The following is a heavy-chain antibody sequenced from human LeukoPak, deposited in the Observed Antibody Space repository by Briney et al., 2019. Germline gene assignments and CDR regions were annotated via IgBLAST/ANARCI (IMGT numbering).Heavy chain of an antibody. Sequence: SEALSLTCAVSGVAISRYYRRAIRQPAGKGLEWIGRIYTSGSTNYNPSLKSRVTMSVDTSTNQFSLKLSSVTAADTAVHYCARDRGYYGGIDYWGQGTLVTVSS. J-gene: IGHJ4*02. CDR3: ARDRGYYGGIDY. D-gene: IGHD4-23*01. CDR1: GVAISRYY. V-gene: IGHV4-4*07. CDR2: IYTSGST.